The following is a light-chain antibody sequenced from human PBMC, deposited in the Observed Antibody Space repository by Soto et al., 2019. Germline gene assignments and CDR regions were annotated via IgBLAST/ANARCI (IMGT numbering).Light chain of an antibody. CDR2: GAS. CDR3: QQYNNWVFT. CDR1: QSVSSN. J-gene: IGKJ3*01. V-gene: IGKV3-15*01. Sequence: EIVMTQSPATLSVSPGERATLSCRASQSVSSNLAWYQQKPGQAPRLIIYGASTRATGIPARFSGSGSGTEFTLTISSLQSEDFAVYYCQQYNNWVFTFGPGTKVDIK.